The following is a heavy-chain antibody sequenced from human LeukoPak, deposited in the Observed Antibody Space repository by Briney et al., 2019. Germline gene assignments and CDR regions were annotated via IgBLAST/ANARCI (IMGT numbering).Heavy chain of an antibody. Sequence: GGSLRLSCVISGFTVSSNYMSWVRQAPGKGLEWVSVIYSGGTTYYADSVKGRFTISRDNSKNTLYLQMNSLRAEDTAVYYCARGRDSSGYYLYFDYWGQGTLVTVSS. CDR3: ARGRDSSGYYLYFDY. CDR1: GFTVSSNY. CDR2: IYSGGTT. V-gene: IGHV3-66*01. D-gene: IGHD3-22*01. J-gene: IGHJ4*02.